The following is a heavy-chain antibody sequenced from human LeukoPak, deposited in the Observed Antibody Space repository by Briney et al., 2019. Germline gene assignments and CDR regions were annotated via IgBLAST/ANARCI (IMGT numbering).Heavy chain of an antibody. V-gene: IGHV1-69*06. Sequence: ASVKVSCKASGGTFSSYAISWVRQAPGQGLEWMGGIIPIFGTANYAQKFQGRVTITADKSTSTAYMELSSLRSEDTAVYYCARDLTAAGIYYYYMDVWGKGTTVTVSS. CDR3: ARDLTAAGIYYYYMDV. J-gene: IGHJ6*03. D-gene: IGHD6-13*01. CDR2: IIPIFGTA. CDR1: GGTFSSYA.